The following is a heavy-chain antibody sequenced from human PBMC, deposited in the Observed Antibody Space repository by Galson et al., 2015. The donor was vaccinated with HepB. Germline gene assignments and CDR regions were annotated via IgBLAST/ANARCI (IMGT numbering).Heavy chain of an antibody. CDR1: GFTFSDYY. D-gene: IGHD4-23*01. V-gene: IGHV3-11*06. CDR3: ASSGGGDYGGNSEVWYFDL. J-gene: IGHJ2*01. CDR2: ISSSSSYT. Sequence: SLRLSCAASGFTFSDYYMSWIRQAPGKGLEWVSYISSSSSYTNYADSVKGRFTISRDNAKNSLYLQMNSLRAEDTAVYYCASSGGGDYGGNSEVWYFDLWGRGTLVTVSS.